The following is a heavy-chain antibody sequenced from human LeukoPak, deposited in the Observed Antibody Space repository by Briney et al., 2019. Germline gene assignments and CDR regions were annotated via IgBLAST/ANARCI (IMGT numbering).Heavy chain of an antibody. D-gene: IGHD3-3*01. CDR3: AREYDFWSGYYMYNWFDP. CDR1: GYTFTSYD. V-gene: IGHV1-8*01. CDR2: MNPNSGNT. Sequence: ASVKVSCKASGYTFTSYDINWVRQATGQGLEWMGWMNPNSGNTGYAQKFQGRVTMTRNTSISTAYMELSSLRSEDTAVYYCAREYDFWSGYYMYNWFDPWGQGNLVTVSS. J-gene: IGHJ5*02.